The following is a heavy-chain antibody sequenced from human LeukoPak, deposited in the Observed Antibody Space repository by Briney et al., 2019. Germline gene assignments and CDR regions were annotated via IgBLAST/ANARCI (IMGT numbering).Heavy chain of an antibody. D-gene: IGHD3/OR15-3a*01. V-gene: IGHV4-39*01. Sequence: KPSETLSLTCTVSGVSISSSNSYWGWIRQPPGKGLAWIGSIYYSGNTYYNASLKSQVSISIDTSKNQFSLRLTSVTAADTAVYYCARQTGSGLFILPGGQGTLVTVSS. CDR1: GVSISSSNSY. J-gene: IGHJ4*02. CDR3: ARQTGSGLFILP. CDR2: IYYSGNT.